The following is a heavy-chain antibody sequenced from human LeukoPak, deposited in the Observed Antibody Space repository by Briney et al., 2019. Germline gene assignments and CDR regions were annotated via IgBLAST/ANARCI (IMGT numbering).Heavy chain of an antibody. CDR2: INPSGGST. CDR1: GYTFTSYY. V-gene: IGHV1-46*01. D-gene: IGHD3-3*01. CDR3: ARNGGEYDFWSGDPIYYYYYMDV. Sequence: AASGKVSCKASGYTFTSYYMHWVRQAPGQELEWMGIINPSGGSTSYAQKFQGRVTMTRDTSTSTVYMELSSLRSEDTAVYYCARNGGEYDFWSGDPIYYYYYMDVWGKGTTVTVSS. J-gene: IGHJ6*03.